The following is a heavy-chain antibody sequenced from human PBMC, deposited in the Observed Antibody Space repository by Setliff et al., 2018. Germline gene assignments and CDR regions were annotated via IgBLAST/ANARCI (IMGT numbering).Heavy chain of an antibody. Sequence: SETLSLTCTVSGGSISSSSYYWGWIRQPPGKGLEWIGSIYYRGSTYYNPSLKSRVTISVDTSKNQFSLKLSSVTAADTAVYYCARVPNWFDPWGQGTLVTVSS. V-gene: IGHV4-39*07. J-gene: IGHJ5*02. CDR2: IYYRGST. D-gene: IGHD2-2*01. CDR3: ARVPNWFDP. CDR1: GGSISSSSYY.